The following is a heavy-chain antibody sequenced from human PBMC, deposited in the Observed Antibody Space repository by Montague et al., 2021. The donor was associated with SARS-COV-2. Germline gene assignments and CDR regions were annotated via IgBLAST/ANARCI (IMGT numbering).Heavy chain of an antibody. Sequence: SLRLSCAASGFTFSSYAMHWVRQAPGKGLEWVAVISYDGSNKYYADSVKGRFTISRDNSKNTLYLQMNSLRAEDTAVYYCARDRYSGYVLDAFDIWGQGTMVTVSS. CDR1: GFTFSSYA. CDR2: ISYDGSNK. CDR3: ARDRYSGYVLDAFDI. J-gene: IGHJ3*02. D-gene: IGHD5-12*01. V-gene: IGHV3-30*04.